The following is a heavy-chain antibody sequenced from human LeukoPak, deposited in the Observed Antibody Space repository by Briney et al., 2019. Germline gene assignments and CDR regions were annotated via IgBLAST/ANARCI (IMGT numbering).Heavy chain of an antibody. Sequence: GGSLRLSCAASGFTFSSYGMHWVRQAPGKGLEWVAFIRYDGSNKYYADSVKGRFTISRDNSKNTLYLQMNSLRAEDTAVYYCAKGSSWDYYYYMDIWGKGTTVTISS. J-gene: IGHJ6*03. CDR1: GFTFSSYG. V-gene: IGHV3-30*02. CDR2: IRYDGSNK. D-gene: IGHD6-13*01. CDR3: AKGSSWDYYYYMDI.